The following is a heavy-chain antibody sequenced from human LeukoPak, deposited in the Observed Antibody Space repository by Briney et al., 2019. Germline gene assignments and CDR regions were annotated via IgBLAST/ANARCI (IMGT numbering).Heavy chain of an antibody. Sequence: SETLSLTCTVSGGSVGSYYWSWIRQPPGKGLEWIGYIYYSGSTNYNPSLKSRVTISVDTSKNQFSLKLSSVTAADTAVYYCARGQYDILTGYYSPADYWGQGTLVTVSS. CDR1: GGSVGSYY. CDR2: IYYSGST. J-gene: IGHJ4*02. CDR3: ARGQYDILTGYYSPADY. V-gene: IGHV4-59*02. D-gene: IGHD3-9*01.